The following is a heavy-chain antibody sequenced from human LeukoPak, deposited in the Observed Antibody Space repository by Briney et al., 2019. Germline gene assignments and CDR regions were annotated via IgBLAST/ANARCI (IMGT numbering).Heavy chain of an antibody. J-gene: IGHJ3*02. CDR3: ARVGSRSGGIHDAFDI. CDR1: GFTFSSYS. CDR2: ISSSSSYI. D-gene: IGHD2-15*01. Sequence: GGSLRLSCAASGFTFSSYSMNWGRQAPGKGLEWVSSISSSSSYIYYADSVKGRFTISRDNAKNSLYLQMNSLRAEDTAVYYCARVGSRSGGIHDAFDIWGQGTMVTVSS. V-gene: IGHV3-21*01.